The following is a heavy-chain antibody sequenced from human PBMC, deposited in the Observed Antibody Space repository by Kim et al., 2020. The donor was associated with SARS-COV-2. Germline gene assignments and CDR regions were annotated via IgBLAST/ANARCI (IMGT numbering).Heavy chain of an antibody. CDR3: AKDVTRDVAALKYYYRGMDV. CDR1: GFTFSRYG. V-gene: IGHV3-30*18. D-gene: IGHD6-19*01. Sequence: GGSLRLSCAASGFTFSRYGMHWVRQAPAKGLEWVAVISFDGGNKYYADSVKGRFTISRDNSKKTLHLQMNSLRAEDTAVYYCAKDVTRDVAALKYYYRGMDVWGQGTTVTVSS. CDR2: ISFDGGNK. J-gene: IGHJ6*02.